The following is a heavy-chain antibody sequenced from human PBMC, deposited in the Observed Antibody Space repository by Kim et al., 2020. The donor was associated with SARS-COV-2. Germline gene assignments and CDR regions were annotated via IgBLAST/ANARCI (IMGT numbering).Heavy chain of an antibody. CDR1: GFTFSSYW. J-gene: IGHJ4*02. CDR3: ARAFGSGIYQYYFDY. CDR2: IKQDGSEK. V-gene: IGHV3-7*01. Sequence: GGSLRLSCAASGFTFSSYWMTWVRQAPGKGLEWVANIKQDGSEKYYVDSVRGRFTISRDNAKNSLFLQMNSLRAEDTAVYFCARAFGSGIYQYYFDYWGQGTLVTVSS. D-gene: IGHD3-10*01.